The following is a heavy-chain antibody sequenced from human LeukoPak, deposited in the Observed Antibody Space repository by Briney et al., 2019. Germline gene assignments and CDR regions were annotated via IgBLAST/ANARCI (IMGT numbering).Heavy chain of an antibody. J-gene: IGHJ6*04. V-gene: IGHV3-23*01. D-gene: IGHD3-10*02. CDR3: AELGITMIGGV. CDR1: GFTFSSYG. Sequence: GGTLRLSCAASGFTFSSYGMSWVRQAPGKGLEWVSAISGSGGSTYYADSVKGRFTISRDNAENSLYLQMNSLRAEDTAVYYCAELGITMIGGVWGKGTTVTISS. CDR2: ISGSGGST.